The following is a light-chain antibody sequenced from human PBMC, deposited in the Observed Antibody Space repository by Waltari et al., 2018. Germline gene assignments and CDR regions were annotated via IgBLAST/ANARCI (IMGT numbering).Light chain of an antibody. J-gene: IGKJ1*01. CDR1: QSVSVW. CDR2: KAS. V-gene: IGKV1-5*03. CDR3: QQYNSYST. Sequence: DIQMTQSPSTLSASVGDRFTIPCRASQSVSVWLAWYQQKPGKAPKLLIYKASNLESGVPSRFSGSGSGTEFTLTISSLQPDDFATYYCQQYNSYSTFGQGTKVEIK.